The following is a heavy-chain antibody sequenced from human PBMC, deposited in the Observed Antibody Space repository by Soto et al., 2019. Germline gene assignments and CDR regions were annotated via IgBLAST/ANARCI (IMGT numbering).Heavy chain of an antibody. Sequence: ASVEVSCKASGYTFSSYGISWVRQAPGQRLEWMGWISAYNGNTNYAQKLQGRVTMTTDTSTSTAYMELRSLRSDDTAVYYCARVRWVRGVITSYYYYGMDVWGQGTTVTVSS. V-gene: IGHV1-18*01. CDR2: ISAYNGNT. D-gene: IGHD3-10*01. CDR3: ARVRWVRGVITSYYYYGMDV. CDR1: GYTFSSYG. J-gene: IGHJ6*02.